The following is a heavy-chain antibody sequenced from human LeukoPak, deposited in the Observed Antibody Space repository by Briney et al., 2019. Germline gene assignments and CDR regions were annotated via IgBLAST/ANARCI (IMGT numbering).Heavy chain of an antibody. J-gene: IGHJ4*02. Sequence: SQTLSLTCTVSGGSISSGGYYWSWIRQPPGKGLEWIVYIYHSGSTYYNPSLKSRVTISVDTSKNQFSLKLSSVTAADTAVYYCARHPRGSNWYIWFDYWGQGSLVTVSS. CDR3: ARHPRGSNWYIWFDY. D-gene: IGHD6-13*01. CDR1: GGSISSGGYY. V-gene: IGHV4-30-2*01. CDR2: IYHSGST.